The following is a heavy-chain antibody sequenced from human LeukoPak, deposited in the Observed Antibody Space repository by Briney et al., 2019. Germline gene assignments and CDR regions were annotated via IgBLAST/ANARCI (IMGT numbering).Heavy chain of an antibody. CDR3: AREVSTQAIHGFDP. V-gene: IGHV3-23*01. J-gene: IGHJ5*02. CDR1: GFTFRSYG. CDR2: IRGSGGST. D-gene: IGHD2-21*01. Sequence: GGSLRLSCAASGFTFRSYGMSWVRQAPGKGLEWVSAIRGSGGSTYYADSVKGRFTISRDNSKNTLYLQMNSLRAEDTAVYCCAREVSTQAIHGFDPWGQGTLVTVSS.